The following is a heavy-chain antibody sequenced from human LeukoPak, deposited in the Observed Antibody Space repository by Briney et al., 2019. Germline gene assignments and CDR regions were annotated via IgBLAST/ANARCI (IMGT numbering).Heavy chain of an antibody. J-gene: IGHJ6*03. D-gene: IGHD2-8*01. CDR2: IRESAVTT. CDR1: GFTFNKYV. V-gene: IGHV3-23*01. Sequence: GGSLRLSCTASGFTFNKYVMVWVRQAPGKGLEWVSTIRESAVTTYYADSVKGRFTISRNNSKNTLYLQMNSLRAEDTAVYYCANGNRCTSPNCLGYYYFYMDVWGKGTTVTVSS. CDR3: ANGNRCTSPNCLGYYYFYMDV.